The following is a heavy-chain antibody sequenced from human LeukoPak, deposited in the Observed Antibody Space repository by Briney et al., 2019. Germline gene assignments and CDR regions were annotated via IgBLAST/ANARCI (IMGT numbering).Heavy chain of an antibody. Sequence: GGSLRLSCAASGFTFSSYAMSWVRQAPGKGLEWVSAISGSGGSTYYADSVKGRFTISRDNSKNTLYLQMNSLRAEDTAVYYYAKRGVDYGDYYFDYWGQGTLVTVSS. CDR3: AKRGVDYGDYYFDY. J-gene: IGHJ4*02. CDR2: ISGSGGST. V-gene: IGHV3-23*01. D-gene: IGHD4-17*01. CDR1: GFTFSSYA.